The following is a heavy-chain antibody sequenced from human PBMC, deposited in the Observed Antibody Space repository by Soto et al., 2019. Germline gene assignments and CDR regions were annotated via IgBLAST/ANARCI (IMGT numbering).Heavy chain of an antibody. Sequence: QVQLVQSGAEVKKPGASVKVSCKASGYTFSNYGFSWVRQAPGQGLEWMGWVSVFNGNTNYAQKCQGRVTMTTDASTTTAYMELRSLRSDDTAMYYCARDVVFDYWGQGTLVTVSS. CDR2: VSVFNGNT. CDR3: ARDVVFDY. J-gene: IGHJ4*02. CDR1: GYTFSNYG. V-gene: IGHV1-18*01.